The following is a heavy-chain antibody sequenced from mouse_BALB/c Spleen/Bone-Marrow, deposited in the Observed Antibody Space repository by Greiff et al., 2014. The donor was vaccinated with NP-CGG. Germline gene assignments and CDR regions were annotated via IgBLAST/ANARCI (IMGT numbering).Heavy chain of an antibody. Sequence: EVQLVESGAELVKPGASVKLSRTASGFNIKDTYMHWVKQRPEQGLEWIGRIDPANGNTKYDPKFQGKATITADTSSNTAYLQLNSLTSEDTAVYYCAQGYDWAMDYWGQGTSVTVSS. D-gene: IGHD2-14*01. CDR2: IDPANGNT. J-gene: IGHJ4*01. CDR3: AQGYDWAMDY. CDR1: GFNIKDTY. V-gene: IGHV14-3*02.